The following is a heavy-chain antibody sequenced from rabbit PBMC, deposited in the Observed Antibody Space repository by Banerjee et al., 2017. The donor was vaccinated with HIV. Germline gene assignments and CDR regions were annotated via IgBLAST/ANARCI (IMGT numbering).Heavy chain of an antibody. Sequence: TCKASGFSFSNKYVMCWVRQAPGKGLEWIACINSNTGNTVYASWAKGPFTISKTSSTTVTLQMTSLTAADTATYFCARSVAGADWSYALWGQGTLVTVS. D-gene: IGHD8-1*01. CDR3: ARSVAGADWSYAL. J-gene: IGHJ3*01. CDR1: GFSFSNKYV. V-gene: IGHV1S40*01. CDR2: INSNTGNT.